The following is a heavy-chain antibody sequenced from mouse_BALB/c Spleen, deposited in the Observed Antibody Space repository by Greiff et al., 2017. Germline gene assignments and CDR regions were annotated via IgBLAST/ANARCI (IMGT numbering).Heavy chain of an antibody. CDR1: GFTFSDYY. CDR2: ISDGGSYT. CDR3: ARDLTGTTDY. D-gene: IGHD4-1*01. V-gene: IGHV5-4*02. J-gene: IGHJ2*01. Sequence: EVKVVESGGGLVKPGGSLKLSCAASGFTFSDYYMYWVRQTPEKRLEWVATISDGGSYTYYPDSVKGRFTISRDNAKNNLYLQMSSLKSEDTAMYYCARDLTGTTDYWGQGTTLTVSS.